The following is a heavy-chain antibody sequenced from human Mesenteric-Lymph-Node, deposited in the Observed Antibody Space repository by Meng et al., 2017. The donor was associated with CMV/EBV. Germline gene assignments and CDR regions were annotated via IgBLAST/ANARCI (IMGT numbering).Heavy chain of an antibody. CDR1: GFTFSSYS. Sequence: GESLKISCAASGFTFSSYSMNWVRQAPGKGLEWVSSISSSSSYIYYADSVKGRFTISRDNSKNTLYLQMNSLRAEDTAVYYCATGKSNWGSNYFDYWGQGTLVTVSS. CDR3: ATGKSNWGSNYFDY. V-gene: IGHV3-21*01. CDR2: ISSSSSYI. J-gene: IGHJ4*02. D-gene: IGHD7-27*01.